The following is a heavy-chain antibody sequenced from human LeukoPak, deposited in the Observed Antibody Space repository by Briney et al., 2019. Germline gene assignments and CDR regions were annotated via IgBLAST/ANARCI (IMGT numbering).Heavy chain of an antibody. V-gene: IGHV1-69*05. CDR3: ATQGPRLGYCSGGSCYAGGY. D-gene: IGHD2-15*01. Sequence: VASVKVSCKASGGTFSSYAISWVRQAPGQGLEWMGVIIPIFGTANYAQKFQGRVTMTRNTSISTAYMELSSLRSEDTAVYYCATQGPRLGYCSGGSCYAGGYWGQGTLVTVSS. CDR1: GGTFSSYA. CDR2: IIPIFGTA. J-gene: IGHJ4*02.